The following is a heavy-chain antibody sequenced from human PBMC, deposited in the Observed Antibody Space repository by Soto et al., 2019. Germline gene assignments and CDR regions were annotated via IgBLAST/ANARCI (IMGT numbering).Heavy chain of an antibody. Sequence: SETLSLTCTVSGGSISSGGYYWSWIRQHPGKGLEWIGYIYYSGSTYYNPSLKSRVTISVDTSKNQFSLKLSSVTAADTAVYYCARELRQGIVVVPAAMNEGWFDPWGQGTLVTVSS. V-gene: IGHV4-31*03. CDR3: ARELRQGIVVVPAAMNEGWFDP. D-gene: IGHD2-2*01. CDR2: IYYSGST. CDR1: GGSISSGGYY. J-gene: IGHJ5*02.